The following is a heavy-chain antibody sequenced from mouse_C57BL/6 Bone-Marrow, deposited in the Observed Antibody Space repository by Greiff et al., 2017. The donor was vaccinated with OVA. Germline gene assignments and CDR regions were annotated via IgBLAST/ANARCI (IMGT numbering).Heavy chain of an antibody. CDR3: ARHGPFPYWYFDV. V-gene: IGHV2-6-1*01. CDR2: IWSDGST. CDR1: GFSLTSYG. J-gene: IGHJ1*03. Sequence: VKLMESGPGLVAPSQSLSITCTVSGFSLTSYGVHWVRQPPGKGLEWLVVIWSDGSTTYNSALKSRLSISKDNSKSQVFLKMNSLQTDDTAMYYCARHGPFPYWYFDVWGTGTTVTVSS.